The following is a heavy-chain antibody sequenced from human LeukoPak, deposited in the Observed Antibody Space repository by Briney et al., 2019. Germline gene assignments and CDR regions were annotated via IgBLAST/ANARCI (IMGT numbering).Heavy chain of an antibody. J-gene: IGHJ4*02. D-gene: IGHD6-13*01. CDR1: GGSISSSAYS. V-gene: IGHV4-39*01. CDR3: ARQYGPGYSSTWYFDY. CDR2: IYDSGNT. Sequence: SETLSLTRTVSGGSISSSAYSWGWIRQPPGKGLDWIGNIYDSGNTYYNPSLKSRVTISVDTSKNQFSLKLNSVTAADTAVYYCARQYGPGYSSTWYFDYWGQGTLVTVSS.